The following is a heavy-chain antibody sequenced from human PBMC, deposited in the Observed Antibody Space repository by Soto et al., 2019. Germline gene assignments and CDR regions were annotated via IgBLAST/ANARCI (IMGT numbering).Heavy chain of an antibody. V-gene: IGHV3-21*01. J-gene: IGHJ4*02. Sequence: GGSLRLSCAASGFTFSSYSMNWVRQAPGKGLEWVSSISSSSSYIYYADSVKGPFTISTDNAKNSLYLQMNSLRAEDTAVYYCARGIAAADYWGQGTLVTVSS. CDR3: ARGIAAADY. CDR2: ISSSSSYI. CDR1: GFTFSSYS. D-gene: IGHD6-6*01.